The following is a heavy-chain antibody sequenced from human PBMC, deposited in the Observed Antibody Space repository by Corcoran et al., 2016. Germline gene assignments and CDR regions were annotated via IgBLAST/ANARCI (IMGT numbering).Heavy chain of an antibody. Sequence: QVQLVQSGAEVKKPGASVQVSCKTSGYTFTDYYIHWVRQAPGQGLEWMGWINPRIGLTNYAPKFQGRVTVTTDTSISTAYMQLRRLTSDDTALYYCAGEVRDGNAYFDYWGQGTLVTVTS. D-gene: IGHD2-21*01. CDR1: GYTFTDYY. V-gene: IGHV1-2*02. CDR3: AGEVRDGNAYFDY. J-gene: IGHJ4*02. CDR2: INPRIGLT.